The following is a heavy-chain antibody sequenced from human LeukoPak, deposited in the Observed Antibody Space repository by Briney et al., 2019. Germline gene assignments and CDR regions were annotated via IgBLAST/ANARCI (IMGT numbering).Heavy chain of an antibody. J-gene: IGHJ4*02. Sequence: GESLKISCKGSGYSFTNHYIGWVRLMPGKGLEWMGIIYPGDSDTRYSPSIQGQVTISADKSISTAYLQWSSLEASDTAMYYCARRGYGSGNYYYPNWGQGTLVTVSS. D-gene: IGHD3-10*01. CDR1: GYSFTNHY. CDR3: ARRGYGSGNYYYPN. V-gene: IGHV5-51*01. CDR2: IYPGDSDT.